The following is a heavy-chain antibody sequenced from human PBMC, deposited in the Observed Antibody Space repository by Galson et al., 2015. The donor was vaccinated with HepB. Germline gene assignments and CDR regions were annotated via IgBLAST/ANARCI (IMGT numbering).Heavy chain of an antibody. V-gene: IGHV1-3*01. CDR1: GYTLTSYA. Sequence: SVKVSCKASGYTLTSYAMHWVRQAPGQRLEWMGWINAGNGNTKYSQKFQGRVTITRDTSASTAYMELSSLRSEDTAVYYCARDPGRGSSWRGYFDYWGQGTLVTVSS. CDR3: ARDPGRGSSWRGYFDY. J-gene: IGHJ4*02. D-gene: IGHD6-13*01. CDR2: INAGNGNT.